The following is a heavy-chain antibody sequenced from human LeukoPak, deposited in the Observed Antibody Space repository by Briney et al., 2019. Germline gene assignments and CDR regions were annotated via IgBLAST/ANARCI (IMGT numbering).Heavy chain of an antibody. D-gene: IGHD5-12*01. CDR3: ARDSGYDGYVGY. CDR1: GGTFSSYA. J-gene: IGHJ4*02. CDR2: ISAYNGNT. V-gene: IGHV1-18*01. Sequence: ASVKVSCKASGGTFSSYAISWVRQAPGQGLEWMGWISAYNGNTNYAQKLQGRVTMTTDTSTSTAYMELRSLRSDDTAVYYCARDSGYDGYVGYWGQGTLVTVSS.